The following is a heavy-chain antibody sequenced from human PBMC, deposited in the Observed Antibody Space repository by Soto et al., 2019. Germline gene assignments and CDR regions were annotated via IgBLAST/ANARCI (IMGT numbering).Heavy chain of an antibody. V-gene: IGHV3-23*01. CDR1: GFTFNNYA. Sequence: EVQVLDSGGGLVQPGGSLRLSCAASGFTFNNYAMNWVRQAPGKGLEWVATISATGGSTYYADSVKGRFTISRDNSKNTRYLQMNGLRVEDTAVYYCAKDRLAGNFDYWGKGTQVTVSS. CDR3: AKDRLAGNFDY. J-gene: IGHJ4*02. CDR2: ISATGGST.